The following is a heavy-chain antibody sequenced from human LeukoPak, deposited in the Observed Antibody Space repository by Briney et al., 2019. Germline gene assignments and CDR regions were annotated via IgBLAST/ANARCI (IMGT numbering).Heavy chain of an antibody. D-gene: IGHD1-26*01. CDR1: GYTFTGYY. Sequence: ASVQVSLKASGYTFTGYYMHWVRQAPGQGVEWMGWINPNSGGTNYAQKFQGRVTMTRDTSISTAYMELSRLRSDDTAVYYCARAGRGGIVGATYAFDIWGQGTMVTVSS. J-gene: IGHJ3*02. CDR3: ARAGRGGIVGATYAFDI. CDR2: INPNSGGT. V-gene: IGHV1-2*02.